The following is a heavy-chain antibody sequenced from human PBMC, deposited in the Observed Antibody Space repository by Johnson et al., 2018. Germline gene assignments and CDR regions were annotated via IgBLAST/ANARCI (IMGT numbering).Heavy chain of an antibody. CDR1: GFTFSNYW. CDR2: IKQDGSEK. J-gene: IGHJ6*03. Sequence: VQLVESGGGVVQPGRSXRLSCAASGFTFSNYWMSWVRQAPGKGLEWVANIKQDGSEKYYVDSVKGRFTISRDNAKNSLYLQMNSLRAGDTAVYYCAREYYMDVWGRGTTVTVSS. V-gene: IGHV3-7*01. CDR3: AREYYMDV.